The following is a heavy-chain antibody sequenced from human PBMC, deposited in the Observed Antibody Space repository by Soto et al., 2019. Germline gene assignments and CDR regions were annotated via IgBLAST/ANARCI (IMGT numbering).Heavy chain of an antibody. V-gene: IGHV1-3*01. Sequence: ASLKLSCNASGYTFTSYAMHWVRQAPGQRLEWMGWINAGNGNTKYSQKFQGRVTITRDTSASTAYMELSSLRSEDTAVYYCAREGYSSGCDRPYYQYYGMDVWGQGSTVTV. CDR3: AREGYSSGCDRPYYQYYGMDV. CDR1: GYTFTSYA. CDR2: INAGNGNT. J-gene: IGHJ6*02. D-gene: IGHD6-19*01.